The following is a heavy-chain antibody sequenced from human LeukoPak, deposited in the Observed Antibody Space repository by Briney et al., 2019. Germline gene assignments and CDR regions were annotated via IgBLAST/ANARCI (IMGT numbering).Heavy chain of an antibody. J-gene: IGHJ4*02. Sequence: SETLSLTCAVSGASSNNFYWRWVRQPPGEGLEWIGEITHDGRINYNPSLKSRVTISLGTSQNHFSLKLRSVTAAGTAVYYCAAIYGDYSDFDYWGQGSLVTVSS. CDR1: GASSNNFY. V-gene: IGHV4-34*01. CDR3: AAIYGDYSDFDY. CDR2: ITHDGRI. D-gene: IGHD4-17*01.